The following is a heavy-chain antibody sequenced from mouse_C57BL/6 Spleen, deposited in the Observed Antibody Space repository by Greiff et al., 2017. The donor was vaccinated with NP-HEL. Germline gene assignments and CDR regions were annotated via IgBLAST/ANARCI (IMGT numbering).Heavy chain of an antibody. J-gene: IGHJ3*01. V-gene: IGHV14-4*01. CDR1: GFNIKDDY. CDR3: TTLVN. Sequence: VQLQQSGAELVRPGASVKLSCTASGFNIKDDYMHWVKQRPEQGLEWIGWIDPENGDTAYSSKFQGKATITADTSSNTAYLQLRSLTSEETAVYYCTTLVNWGQGTLVTVSA. CDR2: IDPENGDT.